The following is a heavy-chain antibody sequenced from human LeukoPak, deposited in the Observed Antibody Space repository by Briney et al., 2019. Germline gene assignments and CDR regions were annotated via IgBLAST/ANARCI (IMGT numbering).Heavy chain of an antibody. V-gene: IGHV1-18*01. CDR3: ARGTRASFFDI. CDR1: GYALTSYG. CDR2: ISAYNGNT. J-gene: IGHJ3*02. Sequence: ASVKVSCKPSGYALTSYGISWVRQAPGQGLEWMGWISAYNGNTNYAQKFQGRVAMTTDRSRTTAFVEVTSLTCDDTAVYYCARGTRASFFDIWGQGTMVTVSS.